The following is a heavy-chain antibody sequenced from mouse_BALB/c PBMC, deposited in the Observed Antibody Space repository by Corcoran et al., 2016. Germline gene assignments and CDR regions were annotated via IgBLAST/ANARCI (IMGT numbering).Heavy chain of an antibody. CDR2: INTYTGEP. CDR1: GYTFTNYG. CDR3: AREPYAMDY. Sequence: QIQLVQSGPELKKPGETVKISCKASGYTFTNYGMHWVKKAPGKGLKWMGWINTYTGEPTYADDFKGRFAFSLETSASTAYLQINNLKNEDTATYFCAREPYAMDYWGQGTSVTVSS. J-gene: IGHJ4*01. V-gene: IGHV9-3-1*01.